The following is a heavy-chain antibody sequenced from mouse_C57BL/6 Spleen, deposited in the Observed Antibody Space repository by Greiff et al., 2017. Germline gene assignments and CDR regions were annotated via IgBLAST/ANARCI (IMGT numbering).Heavy chain of an antibody. J-gene: IGHJ3*01. CDR3: DRSPFAY. Sequence: VQGVESGPELVKPGASVKISCKASGYAFSSSWMNWVKQRPGKGLEWIGRIYPGDGDTNYNGKFEGKATLTADKSSSTAYMQLSSLASEDSAGYCCDRSPFAYWGQGTLVTVSA. V-gene: IGHV1-82*01. CDR1: GYAFSSSW. CDR2: IYPGDGDT.